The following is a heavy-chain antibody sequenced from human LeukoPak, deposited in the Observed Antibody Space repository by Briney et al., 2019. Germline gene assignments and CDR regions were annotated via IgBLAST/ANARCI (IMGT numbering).Heavy chain of an antibody. CDR3: ARLGHYYDSSGYYQRTFDY. CDR1: GGSISSYY. J-gene: IGHJ4*02. CDR2: ISTSGGT. D-gene: IGHD3-22*01. Sequence: SETLSLTCTVSGGSISSYYWSWIRQPPGKGLEWIGYISTSGGTNYNPSLKSRLTISIDTSKNQFSLKLSSVTAADTAVYYCARLGHYYDSSGYYQRTFDYWGQGTLVTVSS. V-gene: IGHV4-4*09.